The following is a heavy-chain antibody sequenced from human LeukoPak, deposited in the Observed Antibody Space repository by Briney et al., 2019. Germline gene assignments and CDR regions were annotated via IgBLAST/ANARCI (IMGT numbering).Heavy chain of an antibody. D-gene: IGHD6-19*01. J-gene: IGHJ4*02. CDR3: ARDRYEKDSSEFDY. Sequence: SETLSLTCTVSGGSISSTIYYWGWLRQPPGKGLEWIGTIYYSGSTYYSPSLKSRLTISVDTSKNQFSLKLSSVTAADTAVYCCARDRYEKDSSEFDYWGQGTLVTVSS. CDR2: IYYSGST. CDR1: GGSISSTIYY. V-gene: IGHV4-39*07.